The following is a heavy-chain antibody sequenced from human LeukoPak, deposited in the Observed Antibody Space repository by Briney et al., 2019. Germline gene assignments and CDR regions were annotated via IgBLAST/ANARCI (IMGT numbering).Heavy chain of an antibody. D-gene: IGHD4-11*01. CDR3: ASASMTTVTSDFDY. Sequence: GGSLRLSCAASGFTFSSYAMSWVRQAPGKGLEWVSAISGSGGSTYYADSVKGRFTISRDNSKNSLYLQMNSLRAEDTAVYYCASASMTTVTSDFDYWGQGTLVTVSS. V-gene: IGHV3-23*01. CDR2: ISGSGGST. J-gene: IGHJ4*02. CDR1: GFTFSSYA.